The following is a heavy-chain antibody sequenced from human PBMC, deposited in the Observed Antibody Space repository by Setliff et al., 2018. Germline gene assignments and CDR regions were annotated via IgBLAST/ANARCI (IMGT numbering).Heavy chain of an antibody. J-gene: IGHJ4*02. D-gene: IGHD1-7*01. CDR1: GFNFRNYG. V-gene: IGHV3-23*01. CDR2: ISGDGGFI. CDR3: TPWTGTSRLHY. Sequence: GGSLRLSCAASGFNFRNYGMTWVRQAPGKGLEWVSIISGDGGFIDYADSVKGRFTISRDNSRSTMYLQMNRLRVDDTAVYYCTPWTGTSRLHYWGQGTLVTVSS.